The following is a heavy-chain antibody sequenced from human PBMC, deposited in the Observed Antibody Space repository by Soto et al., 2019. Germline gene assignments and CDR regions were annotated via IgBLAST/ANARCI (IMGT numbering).Heavy chain of an antibody. D-gene: IGHD2-21*02. J-gene: IGHJ4*02. CDR3: TLTPGVVTARTYFDY. V-gene: IGHV3-11*05. Sequence: QVQLVESGGGLVKPGGSLRLSCAASGFTFSDYYMSWIRQAPGKGLEWVSYISSSSSYTNYADSVKGRFTISRDNAKNSLYLQMNSLRAEDTAVYYCTLTPGVVTARTYFDYWGQGTLVTVSS. CDR2: ISSSSSYT. CDR1: GFTFSDYY.